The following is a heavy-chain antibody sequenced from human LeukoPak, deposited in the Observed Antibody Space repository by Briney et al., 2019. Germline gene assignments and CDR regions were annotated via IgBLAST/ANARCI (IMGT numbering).Heavy chain of an antibody. CDR3: TRAGGDYVWEDFDY. CDR2: IRSKANSYAT. Sequence: GGSLKLSCAASGFTFSGSAMHWVRQASGKGLEWVGRIRSKANSYATAYAASVKGRFTISRDDSKNTAYLQMNSLKTEDTAVYYCTRAGGDYVWEDFDYWGQGTLVTVSS. CDR1: GFTFSGSA. V-gene: IGHV3-73*01. D-gene: IGHD3-16*01. J-gene: IGHJ4*02.